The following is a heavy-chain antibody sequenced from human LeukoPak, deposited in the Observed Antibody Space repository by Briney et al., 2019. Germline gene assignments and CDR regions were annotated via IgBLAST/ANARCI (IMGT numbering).Heavy chain of an antibody. V-gene: IGHV1-8*01. Sequence: ASVKVSCKASGYTFTSYDINWVRQATGQGLEWMGWMNPNSGNTGYAQKFQGRVTMTRNTSISTAYMELSSLRSEDTAVYYCAREGPTENQYYYYYYYMDVWGKGTTVTVSS. CDR3: AREGPTENQYYYYYYYMDV. CDR2: MNPNSGNT. CDR1: GYTFTSYD. D-gene: IGHD1-14*01. J-gene: IGHJ6*03.